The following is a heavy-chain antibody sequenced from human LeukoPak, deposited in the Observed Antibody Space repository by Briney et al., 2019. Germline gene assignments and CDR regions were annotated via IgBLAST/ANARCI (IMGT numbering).Heavy chain of an antibody. CDR3: VRVGEADFDFWSGSQMFDY. Sequence: SETLSLLCTVSGDSISNSPAYWGWIRQSPGTGLEWIGNVYYNGNTYYNPSLKSRVGISVDTSTNKFSLKLTSMTAADTAVYYCVRVGEADFDFWSGSQMFDYWGQGIPVTVSA. J-gene: IGHJ4*02. CDR1: GDSISNSPAY. D-gene: IGHD3-3*01. CDR2: VYYNGNT. V-gene: IGHV4-39*07.